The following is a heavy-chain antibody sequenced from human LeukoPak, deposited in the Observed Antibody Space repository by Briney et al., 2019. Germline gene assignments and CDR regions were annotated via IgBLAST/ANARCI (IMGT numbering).Heavy chain of an antibody. J-gene: IGHJ3*01. V-gene: IGHV3-21*01. Sequence: GGSLRLSCAASGFTLSTYTMNWVRQAPGKGLEWVSSISSSSSYIYYADSVKGRFTISRDDAKNSLSLQLNSLRADDTAVYYCARSQKETHLGAYGGFRDAFDVWGQGTMVIVSS. CDR3: ARSQKETHLGAYGGFRDAFDV. D-gene: IGHD4-23*01. CDR2: ISSSSSYI. CDR1: GFTLSTYT.